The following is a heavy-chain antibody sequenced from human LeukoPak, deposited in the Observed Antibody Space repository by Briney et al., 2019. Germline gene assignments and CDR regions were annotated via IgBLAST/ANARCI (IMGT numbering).Heavy chain of an antibody. CDR1: GFTFDDYA. Sequence: GRSLRLSCAASGFTFDDYAMHWVRQAPGKGLEWVAMISYNGNSKYYGDSVKGRFTISRDNSKDTLYLEMDSLRTEDTAVYYCAKDWGSSGWYNYFDPWGQGTLVTVSS. J-gene: IGHJ5*02. CDR3: AKDWGSSGWYNYFDP. CDR2: ISYNGNSK. D-gene: IGHD6-19*01. V-gene: IGHV3-30*04.